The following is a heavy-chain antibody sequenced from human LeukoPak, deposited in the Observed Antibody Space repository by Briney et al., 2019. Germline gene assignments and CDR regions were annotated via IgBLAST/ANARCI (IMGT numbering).Heavy chain of an antibody. J-gene: IGHJ4*02. V-gene: IGHV3-21*01. CDR3: AKDKGYYYDSSGYYSLDY. CDR1: GFTLRSYT. D-gene: IGHD3-22*01. Sequence: GGSLRLSCAASGFTLRSYTMNWVRQAPGKGLEWVSSIGISSNKIYYADSVKGRFIISRDNAKNSVYLQMNSLRAEDTAVYYCAKDKGYYYDSSGYYSLDYWGQGTLVTVSS. CDR2: IGISSNKI.